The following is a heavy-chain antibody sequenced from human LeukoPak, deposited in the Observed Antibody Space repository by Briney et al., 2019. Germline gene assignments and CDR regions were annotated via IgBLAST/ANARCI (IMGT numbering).Heavy chain of an antibody. CDR3: ARWFGSGSYYGY. J-gene: IGHJ4*02. V-gene: IGHV3-11*03. D-gene: IGHD3-10*01. CDR1: GFTVSDYY. CDR2: ISGGSSFT. Sequence: GGSLRLSCAASGFTVSDYYMSWIRQAPGKGLEWVSYISGGSSFTKYADSVKGGFTISRDNAKNSLLLQMSSLRAEDTAVYYCARWFGSGSYYGYWGQGTLVTVSS.